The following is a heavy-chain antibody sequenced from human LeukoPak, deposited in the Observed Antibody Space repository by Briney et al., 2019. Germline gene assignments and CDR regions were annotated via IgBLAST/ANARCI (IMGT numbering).Heavy chain of an antibody. CDR2: FDPEDGET. CDR3: ATDRTQTLGYCSGGSCLHWFDP. D-gene: IGHD2-15*01. Sequence: AASVKVSCKASGYTFSGYYIHWVRQAPGKGLEWMGGFDPEDGETIYAQKFQGRVTMTEDTSTDTAYMELSSLRSEDTAVYYCATDRTQTLGYCSGGSCLHWFDPWGQGTLVTVSS. V-gene: IGHV1-24*01. J-gene: IGHJ5*02. CDR1: GYTFSGYY.